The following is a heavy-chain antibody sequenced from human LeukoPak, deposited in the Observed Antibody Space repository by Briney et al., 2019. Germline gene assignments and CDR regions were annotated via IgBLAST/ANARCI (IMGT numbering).Heavy chain of an antibody. CDR3: ARVGDSRGYYYFDY. D-gene: IGHD3-22*01. CDR2: IYIDGPT. J-gene: IGHJ4*02. CDR1: GFTVSSNY. Sequence: GGSLRLSCAASGFTVSSNYMSWVRQSPGGGLEWVSTIYIDGPTYYADSVKGRVAISRDNSKNTMYLQMNSLRAEDTAVYYCARVGDSRGYYYFDYWGQGTLVTVSS. V-gene: IGHV3-66*01.